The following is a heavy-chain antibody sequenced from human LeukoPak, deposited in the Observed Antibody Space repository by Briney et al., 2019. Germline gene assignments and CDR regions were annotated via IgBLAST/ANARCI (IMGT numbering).Heavy chain of an antibody. CDR2: IRSKANSYAT. Sequence: GGSLRLSCAASGFAFSGSAMHWVRQASGKGLEWVGRIRSKANSYATAYAASVKGRFTISRDDSKNTAYLQMNSLKTEDTAVYYCTRYPSGPHTVTTGDYWGQGTLVTVSS. J-gene: IGHJ4*02. CDR3: TRYPSGPHTVTTGDY. D-gene: IGHD4-11*01. CDR1: GFAFSGSA. V-gene: IGHV3-73*01.